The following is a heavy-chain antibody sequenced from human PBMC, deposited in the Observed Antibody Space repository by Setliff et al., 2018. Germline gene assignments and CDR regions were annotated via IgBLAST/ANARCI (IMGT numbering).Heavy chain of an antibody. V-gene: IGHV3-23*01. CDR2: IIGSGIST. CDR3: ARDQFRNSGGLYS. CDR1: GFSFSSYA. D-gene: IGHD1-7*01. J-gene: IGHJ5*02. Sequence: GGSLRLSCAASGFSFSSYAMSWVRQAPGKGLEWVSTIIGSGISTYYSDSVQGRFTISRDNHKNTLHLQMNSLRVEDTAIYYCARDQFRNSGGLYSWGQGTLVTVSS.